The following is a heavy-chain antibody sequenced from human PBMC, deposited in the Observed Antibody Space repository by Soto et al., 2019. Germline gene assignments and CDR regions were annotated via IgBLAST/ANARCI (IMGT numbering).Heavy chain of an antibody. Sequence: QVQLMQSGAEVKKPGASVKVSCKASGYTFTNYAMHWVRQTPGQRLEWMGWINAGNGNTKYSQKFQGRVTITRDTSASAGYLELSSLKFEDTAVYYCARGGFSFDYWGQGTLVTVSS. D-gene: IGHD3-16*01. V-gene: IGHV1-3*01. J-gene: IGHJ4*02. CDR1: GYTFTNYA. CDR2: INAGNGNT. CDR3: ARGGFSFDY.